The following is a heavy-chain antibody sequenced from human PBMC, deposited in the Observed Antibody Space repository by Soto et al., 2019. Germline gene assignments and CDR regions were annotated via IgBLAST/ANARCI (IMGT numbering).Heavy chain of an antibody. CDR2: LLQTGHS. D-gene: IGHD1-26*01. J-gene: IGHJ4*02. Sequence: QVQLLESGPGLVKPSQTLSLTCTVSGGFITSVGYYWTWIRHRPGQGLEWIGHLLQTGHSYANPSLNRRAIIALGASANEFSLRLTSVTAADTAVYYCALERTVGASRRLGTDSGGQGILVTVSS. CDR1: GGFITSVGYY. V-gene: IGHV4-31*03. CDR3: ALERTVGASRRLGTDS.